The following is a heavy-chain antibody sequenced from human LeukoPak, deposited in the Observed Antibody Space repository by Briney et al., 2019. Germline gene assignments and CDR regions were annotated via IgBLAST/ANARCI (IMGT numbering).Heavy chain of an antibody. CDR1: GGSISSGDYY. D-gene: IGHD3-10*01. V-gene: IGHV4-61*02. Sequence: SQTLSLTCTVSGGSISSGDYYWSRIRQPAGKGLEWIGRIYTSGSTNYNPSLKSRVTISVDTSKNQFSLKLSSVAAADTAVYYCARGLQPTYYYGSGSYYNVESFDYWGQGTLVTVSS. CDR2: IYTSGST. J-gene: IGHJ4*02. CDR3: ARGLQPTYYYGSGSYYNVESFDY.